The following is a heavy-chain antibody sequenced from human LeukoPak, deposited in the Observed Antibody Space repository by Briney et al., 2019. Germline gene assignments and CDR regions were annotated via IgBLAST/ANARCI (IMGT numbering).Heavy chain of an antibody. Sequence: PSETLSLTCTVSGGSISSYYWSWIRQPPGKGLEWIRYIYYSGSTNYNPSLKSRVTISVDTSKNQFSLKLSSVTAADTAVYYCARVSGLSGSYYRAFDIWGQGTMVTVSS. J-gene: IGHJ3*02. CDR2: IYYSGST. D-gene: IGHD1-26*01. CDR3: ARVSGLSGSYYRAFDI. V-gene: IGHV4-59*01. CDR1: GGSISSYY.